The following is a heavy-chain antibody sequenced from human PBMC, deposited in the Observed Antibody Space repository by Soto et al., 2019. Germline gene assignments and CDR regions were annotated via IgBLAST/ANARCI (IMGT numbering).Heavy chain of an antibody. D-gene: IGHD2-21*02. CDR2: TYYSGST. V-gene: IGHV4-59*12. J-gene: IGHJ4*02. Sequence: PSETLSLTCTVSGGSISSYYWSWIRQPPGKGLEWIGYTYYSGSTNYNPSLKSRVTISVDTSKNQFSLKLSSVTAADTAVYYCARIVYCGGDCFSFDYWGQGTLVTVSS. CDR1: GGSISSYY. CDR3: ARIVYCGGDCFSFDY.